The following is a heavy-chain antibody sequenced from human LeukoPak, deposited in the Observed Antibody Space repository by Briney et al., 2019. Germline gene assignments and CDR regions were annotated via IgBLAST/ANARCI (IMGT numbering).Heavy chain of an antibody. CDR1: GYTFTDYY. Sequence: ASVKVSCKASGYTFTDYYMHWVRQAPGQGLEWMGIINPSGGSTSYAQKFQGRVTMTRDTSTSTVYMELSSLRSEDTAVYYCARVLERWLRLLALDYWGQGTLVTVSS. J-gene: IGHJ4*02. D-gene: IGHD5-12*01. CDR3: ARVLERWLRLLALDY. CDR2: INPSGGST. V-gene: IGHV1-46*01.